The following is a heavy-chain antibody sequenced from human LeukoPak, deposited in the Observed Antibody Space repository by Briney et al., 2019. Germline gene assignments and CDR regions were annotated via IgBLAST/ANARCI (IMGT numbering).Heavy chain of an antibody. J-gene: IGHJ3*02. CDR2: IYYSGST. D-gene: IGHD5-18*01. CDR1: GGSLSGFH. Sequence: SETLSLTCTVSGGSLSGFHWSWIRQAPGQGLEWIGYIYYSGSTNYNPSLKSRVTISVDTSKNQFSLKLSSMTAADTAVYYCARARAAMGDAFDIWGQGTMVTVSS. V-gene: IGHV4-59*01. CDR3: ARARAAMGDAFDI.